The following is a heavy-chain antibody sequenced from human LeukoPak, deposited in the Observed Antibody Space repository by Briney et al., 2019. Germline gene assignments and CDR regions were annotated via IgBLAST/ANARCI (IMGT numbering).Heavy chain of an antibody. V-gene: IGHV3-74*01. Sequence: GGSLRLSCAASGCTFSTYWMHWGRQAPGKGLVWVSGIRSDGSSTIYADSVKGRFTISRDNARNTLYLQVNSLRAEDTAVYYCARDSSGWGFDYWGQGSLVTVSS. D-gene: IGHD6-25*01. CDR1: GCTFSTYW. CDR3: ARDSSGWGFDY. J-gene: IGHJ4*02. CDR2: IRSDGSST.